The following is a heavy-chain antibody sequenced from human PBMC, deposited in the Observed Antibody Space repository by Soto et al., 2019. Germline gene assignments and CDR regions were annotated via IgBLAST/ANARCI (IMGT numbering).Heavy chain of an antibody. J-gene: IGHJ5*02. Sequence: PGGSLRLSCAASGFTFSHHWMHWVRQTPGKGLVWVSRINPAGTITNYADSVEGRFTISRDNADSALFLQMNSLSAEDTAIYYCTSDTFGLRDTWGQGTLVTVS. CDR3: TSDTFGLRDT. V-gene: IGHV3-74*01. D-gene: IGHD3-16*01. CDR1: GFTFSHHW. CDR2: INPAGTIT.